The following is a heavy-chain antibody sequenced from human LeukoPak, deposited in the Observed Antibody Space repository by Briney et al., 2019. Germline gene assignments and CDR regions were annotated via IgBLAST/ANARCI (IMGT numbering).Heavy chain of an antibody. V-gene: IGHV1-18*01. J-gene: IGHJ3*02. CDR2: ISAYSGNI. D-gene: IGHD2-15*01. CDR1: GYTFTSYG. CDR3: ARGWADIVVVVAATDAFDI. Sequence: ASVKVSCKASGYTFTSYGISWVRQAPGRGLEWMGWISAYSGNINYAQKLQGRVTMTTDTSTSTAYMELRSLRSDDTAVYYCARGWADIVVVVAATDAFDIWGQGTMVTVSS.